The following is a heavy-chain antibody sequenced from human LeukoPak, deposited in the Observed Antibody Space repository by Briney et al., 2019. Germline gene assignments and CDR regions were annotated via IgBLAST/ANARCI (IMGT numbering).Heavy chain of an antibody. CDR2: ISASGTTI. V-gene: IGHV3-48*03. Sequence: GGSLRLSCAASGFSFSSYEMNWVRQAPGKGLEWVSYISASGTTIYYADSVKGRFTISRDNAEKSLYLQMNSLRAEDTAVYYCARVRDFGELGAFDIWGQGTMVTVSS. CDR3: ARVRDFGELGAFDI. J-gene: IGHJ3*02. D-gene: IGHD3-10*01. CDR1: GFSFSSYE.